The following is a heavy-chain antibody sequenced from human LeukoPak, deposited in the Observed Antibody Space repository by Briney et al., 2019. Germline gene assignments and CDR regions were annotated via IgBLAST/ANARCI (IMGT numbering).Heavy chain of an antibody. V-gene: IGHV3-15*01. D-gene: IGHD4-17*01. Sequence: ETLSLTCAVSGGSLSGFYWSWIRQSPGKGLEWVGRIKSKTDGGTTDYAAPVKGRFTISRDDSKNTLYLQMNSLKTEDTAVYYCTTDLDKYYYGDYNVIKIFDYWGQGTLVTVSS. J-gene: IGHJ4*02. CDR3: TTDLDKYYYGDYNVIKIFDY. CDR1: GGSLSGFY. CDR2: IKSKTDGGTT.